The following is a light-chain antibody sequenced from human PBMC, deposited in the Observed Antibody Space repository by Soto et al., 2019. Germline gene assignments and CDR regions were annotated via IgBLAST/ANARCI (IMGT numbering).Light chain of an antibody. CDR2: DAS. CDR1: QSISSW. V-gene: IGKV1-5*01. Sequence: DIQMTQSPSTLSASVGDRVTITCRASQSISSWLAWYQQKSGKAPNLLIYDASSLESGVPSRFSGSGSGTEFTLTISSLHPDDFATYYCQQYNSYSTCGQGTKVEIK. J-gene: IGKJ1*01. CDR3: QQYNSYST.